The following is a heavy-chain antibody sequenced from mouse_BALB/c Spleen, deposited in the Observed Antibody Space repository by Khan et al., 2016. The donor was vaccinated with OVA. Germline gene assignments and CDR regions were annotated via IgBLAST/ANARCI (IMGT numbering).Heavy chain of an antibody. CDR3: TRIYRSDFDY. CDR2: INPHIGET. CDR1: GYSFTGYF. Sequence: EVQLQQSGPELVRPGASVKISCKASGYSFTGYFMNWVMQSHGKSLEWIGRINPHIGETFYNQRFKDKATLTVDESSSTAHVELRSLTSKDSAVYYCTRIYRSDFDYWSQGTTLTVSS. V-gene: IGHV1-20*01. J-gene: IGHJ2*01. D-gene: IGHD1-1*01.